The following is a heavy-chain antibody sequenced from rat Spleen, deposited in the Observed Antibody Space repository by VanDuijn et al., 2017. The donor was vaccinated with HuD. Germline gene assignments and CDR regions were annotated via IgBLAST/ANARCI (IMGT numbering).Heavy chain of an antibody. V-gene: IGHV5-20*01. CDR1: GFTFSDSD. CDR3: TTGVY. J-gene: IGHJ2*01. CDR2: ISYDGSST. Sequence: EVQLVESGGGLVQPGRSLKLSCAASGFTFSDSDMAWVRQGPTKGLEWIASISYDGSSTYYRDSVKGRFTISRDNAKSTLYLEMDSLRSEDTATYYCTTGVYWGQGVMVTVSS.